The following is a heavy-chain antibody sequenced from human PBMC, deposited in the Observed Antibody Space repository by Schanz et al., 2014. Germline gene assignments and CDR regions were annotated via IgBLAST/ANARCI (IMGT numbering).Heavy chain of an antibody. CDR1: GFTFSGYW. CDR3: ARDSGLLWFGGRSYGGMDV. CDR2: IKLDGSEK. Sequence: EVQLVESGGGLVQPGGSLRLSCAASGFTFSGYWMSWVRQAPGEGLVWVANIKLDGSEKYYVDSVRGRFTISRDNAKNTLYLQLNSLRAEDTAVYYCARDSGLLWFGGRSYGGMDVWGRGTTVTVSS. V-gene: IGHV3-7*01. J-gene: IGHJ6*02. D-gene: IGHD3-10*01.